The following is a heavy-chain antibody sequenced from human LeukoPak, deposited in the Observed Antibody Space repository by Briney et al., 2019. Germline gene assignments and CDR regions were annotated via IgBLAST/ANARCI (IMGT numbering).Heavy chain of an antibody. D-gene: IGHD4-17*01. CDR1: GFSFSGHW. V-gene: IGHV3-74*01. J-gene: IGHJ4*02. Sequence: GGSLRLSCTASGFSFSGHWMHWARQLPGKGLVWVSRISPTGSTTNADSVKGRFTVSRDNAKNTLYLQVNNLRAEDTAVYYCANSGGVTTPFDYWGQGTLVTVSS. CDR3: ANSGGVTTPFDY. CDR2: ISPTGSTT.